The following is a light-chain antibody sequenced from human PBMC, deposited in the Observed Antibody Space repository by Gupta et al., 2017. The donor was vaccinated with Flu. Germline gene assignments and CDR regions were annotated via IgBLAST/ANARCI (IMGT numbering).Light chain of an antibody. V-gene: IGKV4-1*01. J-gene: IGKJ4*01. CDR3: QQYSSTILT. Sequence: DIVMTQSPDSLAVSLGERATINCKSSQGVLYSSNNKNYLAWYQQKPGHPPKLLIYWASTRESGVPDRFSGSGSGTDFTLTISSLQAEDVAVYYCQQYSSTILTFGGGTKVEIK. CDR2: WAS. CDR1: QGVLYSSNNKNY.